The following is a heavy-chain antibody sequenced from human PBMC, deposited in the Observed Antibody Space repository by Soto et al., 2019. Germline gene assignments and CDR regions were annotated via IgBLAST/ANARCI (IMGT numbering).Heavy chain of an antibody. CDR2: IYYSGST. J-gene: IGHJ4*02. CDR1: GGSISSGGYY. V-gene: IGHV4-31*03. D-gene: IGHD6-19*01. Sequence: SETLSLTCTVSGGSISSGGYYWSWIRQHPGKGLEWIGYIYYSGSTYYNPSLKSRVTISVDTSKNQFSLKLSSVTAADTAVYYCARGYSSGWYPFDYWGQGTLVTAPQ. CDR3: ARGYSSGWYPFDY.